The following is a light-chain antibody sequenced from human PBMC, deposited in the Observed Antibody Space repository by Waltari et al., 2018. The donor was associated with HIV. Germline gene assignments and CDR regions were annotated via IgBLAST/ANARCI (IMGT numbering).Light chain of an antibody. CDR3: QQYHSLPLT. CDR2: DAS. Sequence: DIHMTQSPSSLSASVGGKVTITGRASQDIGNHLSWYRQKPGSGPELLIYDASTLEAGVPSKFSGRASGTTFTFAISSLRPEDSATYFCQQYHSLPLTFGPGTTVDIK. V-gene: IGKV1-33*01. J-gene: IGKJ3*01. CDR1: QDIGNH.